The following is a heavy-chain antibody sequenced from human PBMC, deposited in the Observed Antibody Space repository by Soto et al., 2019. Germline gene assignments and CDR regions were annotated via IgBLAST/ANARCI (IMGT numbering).Heavy chain of an antibody. CDR2: IIPIFRTP. CDR3: ARDKDREQLGGNYSYALDA. J-gene: IGHJ6*02. D-gene: IGHD3-10*01. CDR1: GDTFSSFA. V-gene: IGHV1-69*12. Sequence: QVQLVQSGAEVKKPGSSVKVSCKASGDTFSSFAISWVRQAPGQGLEWMGGIIPIFRTPKYAQKFQGRVTITADEPTSTADMELSSLRAEDTDVYYCARDKDREQLGGNYSYALDAWGQGTTVIVSS.